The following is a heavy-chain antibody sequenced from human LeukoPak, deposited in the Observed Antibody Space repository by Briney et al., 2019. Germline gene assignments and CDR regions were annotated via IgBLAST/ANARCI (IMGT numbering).Heavy chain of an antibody. V-gene: IGHV3-21*01. Sequence: GGSLRLSCAASGFTFSSYSMNWVRQAPGKGLEWVSSISSSSSYIYYADSVKGRFTISRDNAKNSLYLQMNSLRAGDTAVFYGASRAPNGGHFDYWGQGTLVTVYS. CDR3: ASRAPNGGHFDY. D-gene: IGHD4-23*01. CDR1: GFTFSSYS. CDR2: ISSSSSYI. J-gene: IGHJ4*02.